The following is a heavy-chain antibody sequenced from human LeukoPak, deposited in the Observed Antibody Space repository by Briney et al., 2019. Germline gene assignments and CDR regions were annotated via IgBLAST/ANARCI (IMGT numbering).Heavy chain of an antibody. J-gene: IGHJ5*02. CDR2: ISYDGSNK. CDR3: ARAYCSGGSCYWFDP. D-gene: IGHD2-15*01. CDR1: GFTFSSYA. V-gene: IGHV3-30*04. Sequence: PGRPLRLSCAASGFTFSSYAMHWVRQAPGKGLEWVAVISYDGSNKYYADSVKGRFTISRDNSKNTLYLQMNSLRAEDTAVYYCARAYCSGGSCYWFDPWGQGTLVTVSS.